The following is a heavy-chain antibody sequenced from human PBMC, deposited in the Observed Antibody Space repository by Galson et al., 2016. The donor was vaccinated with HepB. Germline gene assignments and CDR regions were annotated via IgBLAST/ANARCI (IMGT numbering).Heavy chain of an antibody. J-gene: IGHJ4*02. D-gene: IGHD3-3*01. Sequence: SLRLSCAASGFTFNSYAMHWVRQAPGKGLEWVAVISYDGINPYYADSVKGRFSVSRDNSKNTVYLQMSSLRAEDTAVYYCAKGSAIEWLLHPYYFDYWGQGTLVTVSS. CDR3: AKGSAIEWLLHPYYFDY. CDR1: GFTFNSYA. V-gene: IGHV3-30*18. CDR2: ISYDGINP.